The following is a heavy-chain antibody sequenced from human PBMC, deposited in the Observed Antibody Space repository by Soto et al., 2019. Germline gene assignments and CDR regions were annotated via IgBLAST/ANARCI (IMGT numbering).Heavy chain of an antibody. CDR1: GGSFSGYY. CDR2: INHSGST. Sequence: SETLSLTCAVYGGSFSGYYWSWIRQPPGKGLEWIGEINHSGSTNYNPSLKSRVTISVDTSKNQFSLKLSSVTAADTAVYYCARDAARNYYDSSGYYRPDAFDIWGQGTMVTV. CDR3: ARDAARNYYDSSGYYRPDAFDI. V-gene: IGHV4-34*01. J-gene: IGHJ3*02. D-gene: IGHD3-22*01.